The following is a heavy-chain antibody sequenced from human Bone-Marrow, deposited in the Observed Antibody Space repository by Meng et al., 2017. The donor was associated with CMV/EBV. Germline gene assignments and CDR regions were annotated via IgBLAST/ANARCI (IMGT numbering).Heavy chain of an antibody. Sequence: ASVKVSCKASGYTFTSYAMNWVRQAPGQGLEWMGWINTNTGNPTYAQGFTGRFVFSLDTSVSTAYLQICSLKAEDTAVYYCARVWSLEQNYWFDPWGQGTLVTVSS. D-gene: IGHD1/OR15-1a*01. CDR2: INTNTGNP. CDR3: ARVWSLEQNYWFDP. J-gene: IGHJ5*02. CDR1: GYTFTSYA. V-gene: IGHV7-4-1*01.